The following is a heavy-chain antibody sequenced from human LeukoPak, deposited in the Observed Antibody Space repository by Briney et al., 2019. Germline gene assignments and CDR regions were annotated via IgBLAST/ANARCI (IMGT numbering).Heavy chain of an antibody. J-gene: IGHJ3*02. D-gene: IGHD3-10*01. Sequence: GGSLRLSCAASGFTFSSYWMHWVRQAPGKGLVWVSRINGDGSGTSYAASVKGRSTISRDNAKNTLYLQMNSLRVEDTAVYYCASGDAHAFDIWGQGTMVTVSS. V-gene: IGHV3-74*01. CDR3: ASGDAHAFDI. CDR2: INGDGSGT. CDR1: GFTFSSYW.